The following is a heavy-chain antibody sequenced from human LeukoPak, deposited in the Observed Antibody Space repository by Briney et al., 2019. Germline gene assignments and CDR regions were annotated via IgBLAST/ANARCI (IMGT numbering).Heavy chain of an antibody. CDR3: ARGYTYEDS. Sequence: PGGSLRLSCAASGFTFSSYWMSWVRQAPGKGLEWVANMNQDGSTKYYVDSVKGRFTISRDNAKNSLSLQMNSLRAEDTAVYYRARGYTYEDSWGQGTLVTVSS. V-gene: IGHV3-7*04. J-gene: IGHJ4*02. CDR2: MNQDGSTK. D-gene: IGHD5-18*01. CDR1: GFTFSSYW.